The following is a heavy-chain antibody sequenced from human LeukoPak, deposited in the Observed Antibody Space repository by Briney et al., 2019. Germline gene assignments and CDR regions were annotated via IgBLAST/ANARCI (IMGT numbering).Heavy chain of an antibody. CDR2: ISSSSDYK. J-gene: IGHJ1*01. CDR3: ARQGLYDSSGFWTFQH. V-gene: IGHV3-11*06. CDR1: GFSFSDYY. Sequence: PGGSLRPSCAASGFSFSDYYMSWIRQTPEGGLEWLSYISSSSDYKNYADSLKGRFTISRDNAKNSVYLQMNSLRAEDTAVYYCARQGLYDSSGFWTFQHWGQGTLVTVSS. D-gene: IGHD3-22*01.